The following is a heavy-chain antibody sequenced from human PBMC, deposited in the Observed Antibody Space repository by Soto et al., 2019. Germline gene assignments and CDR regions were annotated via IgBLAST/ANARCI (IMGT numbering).Heavy chain of an antibody. CDR3: ARDLTYYYASGSYYSPGFFDF. J-gene: IGHJ4*02. CDR2: ISYDGTNK. V-gene: IGHV3-30*04. D-gene: IGHD3-10*01. Sequence: QVQLVESGGGVVQPGRSLRLSCAASGFTFSSYAMHWVRQAPGKGLEWVAVISYDGTNKYYADSVKGRFTISRDNSKNTLYLQMNSLRSEDTAVYYCARDLTYYYASGSYYSPGFFDFWGQGTLVTVSS. CDR1: GFTFSSYA.